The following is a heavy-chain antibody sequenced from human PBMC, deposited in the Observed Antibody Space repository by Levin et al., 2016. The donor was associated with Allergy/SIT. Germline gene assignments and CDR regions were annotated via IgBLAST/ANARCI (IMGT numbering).Heavy chain of an antibody. V-gene: IGHV4-59*01. Sequence: WIRQPPGKGLEWIGYIYDSGSTSYNPSLKSRVTISVDTSKNQFSLNLSSVTAADTAVYYCARVRYSYGFYYALDVWGQGTTVTVSS. D-gene: IGHD5-18*01. CDR2: IYDSGST. J-gene: IGHJ6*02. CDR3: ARVRYSYGFYYALDV.